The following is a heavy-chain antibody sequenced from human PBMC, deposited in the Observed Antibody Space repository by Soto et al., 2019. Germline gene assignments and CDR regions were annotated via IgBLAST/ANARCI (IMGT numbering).Heavy chain of an antibody. V-gene: IGHV3-49*03. CDR2: IRSKAYGGTT. D-gene: IGHD2-2*01. J-gene: IGHJ6*03. CDR1: GFTFGDYA. CDR3: TRDRRVVVPAASYYYMDV. Sequence: SGGSLRLSCTASGFTFGDYAMSWFRQAPGKGLEWVGFIRSKAYGGTTEYAASVKGRFTISRDDSKSIAYLQMNSLKTEDTAVYYCTRDRRVVVPAASYYYMDVWGKGTTVTVSS.